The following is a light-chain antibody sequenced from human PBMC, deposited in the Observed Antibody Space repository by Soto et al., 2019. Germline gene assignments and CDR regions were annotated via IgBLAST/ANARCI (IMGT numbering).Light chain of an antibody. Sequence: DIVMTQSPDSLAVSLGERAAINCKSSLNILYSSNNKSYLAWYQQKSGQPPKLLIDWASTRESGVPDRFSGRGSGTDFALTISSLQAEDVAVYYCQQHYSAPPTFGGGTKVEIK. CDR1: LNILYSSNNKSY. V-gene: IGKV4-1*01. CDR3: QQHYSAPPT. CDR2: WAS. J-gene: IGKJ4*01.